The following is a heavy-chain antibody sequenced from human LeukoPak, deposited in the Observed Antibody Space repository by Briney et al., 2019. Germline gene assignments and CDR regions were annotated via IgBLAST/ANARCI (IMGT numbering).Heavy chain of an antibody. J-gene: IGHJ5*02. D-gene: IGHD6-19*01. CDR2: IYHSGST. V-gene: IGHV4-39*07. CDR3: ARMVHSSGWYEDWFDP. CDR1: GVSISTTTYY. Sequence: SETLSLTCTVSGVSISTTTYYWTWIRQPPGKGLEWIGSIYHSGSTYYNPSLKSRVTISVDTSKNQFSLKLSSVTAADTAVYYCARMVHSSGWYEDWFDPWGQGTLVTVSS.